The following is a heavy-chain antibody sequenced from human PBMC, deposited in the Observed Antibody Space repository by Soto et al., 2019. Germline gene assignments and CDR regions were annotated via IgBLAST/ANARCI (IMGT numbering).Heavy chain of an antibody. J-gene: IGHJ1*01. CDR1: GYTFTSYA. Sequence: GASVKVSCKASGYTFTSYAMHWVRQPPGQRLEWMGWINAGNGNTKYSQKFQGRVTITRDTSASTAYMELSSLRSEDTAVYYCARDSSHDEYFQHWGQGTQVTVSS. V-gene: IGHV1-3*01. CDR2: INAGNGNT. CDR3: ARDSSHDEYFQH. D-gene: IGHD6-6*01.